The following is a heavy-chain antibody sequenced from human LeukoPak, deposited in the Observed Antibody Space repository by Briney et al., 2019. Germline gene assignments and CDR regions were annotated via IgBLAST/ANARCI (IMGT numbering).Heavy chain of an antibody. Sequence: PGGSLRLSCAASGFTFSSYAMHWVRQAPGKGLEWVAVISYDGSNKYYADSVKGRFTISRDNSKNTLYLQMGSLRAEDMAVYYCARDIAYDFWSGYYNYYYMDVWGKGTTVTVSS. J-gene: IGHJ6*03. D-gene: IGHD3-3*01. CDR3: ARDIAYDFWSGYYNYYYMDV. CDR1: GFTFSSYA. CDR2: ISYDGSNK. V-gene: IGHV3-30*14.